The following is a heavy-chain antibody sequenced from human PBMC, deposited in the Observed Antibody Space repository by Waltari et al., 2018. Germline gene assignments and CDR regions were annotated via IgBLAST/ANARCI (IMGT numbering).Heavy chain of an antibody. CDR3: AEGLSGSYLNY. Sequence: EVQLLESGGGLVQPGGSLRLSCAASGFPFSSPALSWVRQAPGKGLEWVSAISGSGGSTYYADSVKGRFTISRDNSKNTLYLQMNSLRAEDTAVYYCAEGLSGSYLNYWGQGTLVTVSS. D-gene: IGHD1-26*01. CDR1: GFPFSSPA. J-gene: IGHJ4*02. V-gene: IGHV3-23*01. CDR2: ISGSGGST.